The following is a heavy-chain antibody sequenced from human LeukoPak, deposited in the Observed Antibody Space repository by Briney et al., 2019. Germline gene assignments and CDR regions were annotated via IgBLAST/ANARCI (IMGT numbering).Heavy chain of an antibody. Sequence: ASVKVSCKASGYTFTSYGISWVRQAPGQGPEWMGWISGYNGNTKYAQKLQGRVTMTTDTSTSTAYMELRSLRSEDTAVYYCARGSTGYSSSWYFRPSHYYYMDVWGKGTTVTVSS. CDR2: ISGYNGNT. D-gene: IGHD6-13*01. V-gene: IGHV1-18*01. CDR1: GYTFTSYG. J-gene: IGHJ6*03. CDR3: ARGSTGYSSSWYFRPSHYYYMDV.